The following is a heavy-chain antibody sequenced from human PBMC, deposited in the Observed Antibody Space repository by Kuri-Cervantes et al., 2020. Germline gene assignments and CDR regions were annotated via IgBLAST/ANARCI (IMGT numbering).Heavy chain of an antibody. CDR1: GVTFSSSW. J-gene: IGHJ4*02. Sequence: GESLKISCAASGVTFSSSWMNWVRQAPGKGLEWVANINQDASEKYYVDSVKGRFTISRDNSKNTLYLQMNSLRAEDTAVYYCARAPEWELLHYFDYWGQGTLVTVSS. D-gene: IGHD1-26*01. V-gene: IGHV3-7*01. CDR3: ARAPEWELLHYFDY. CDR2: INQDASEK.